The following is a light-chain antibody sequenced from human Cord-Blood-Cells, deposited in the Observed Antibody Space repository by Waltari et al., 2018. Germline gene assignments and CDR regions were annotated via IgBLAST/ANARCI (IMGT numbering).Light chain of an antibody. Sequence: AIRMTQSPSSFSASPGDRVTITCRASQGISSYLAWYQQKPGKAPKLLIYAASTLQSGVPSRFSGSGSGTDFTLTISCLQSEDFATYYCQQYYSTLRTFGPGTKVDIK. V-gene: IGKV1-8*01. CDR2: AAS. J-gene: IGKJ3*01. CDR1: QGISSY. CDR3: QQYYSTLRT.